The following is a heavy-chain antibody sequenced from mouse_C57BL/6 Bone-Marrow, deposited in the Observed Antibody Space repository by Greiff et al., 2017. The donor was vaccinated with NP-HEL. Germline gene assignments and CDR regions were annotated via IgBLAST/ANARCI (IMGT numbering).Heavy chain of an antibody. Sequence: EVKLQESGGGLVQPGGSLSLSCAASGFTFTAYYMSWVRQPPGKALEWLGFIRNKANGYTTEYSASVKGRFTISRDNSQSILYLQMNALRAEDSATYYCARSVFYYGSSGFAYWGQGTLVTVSA. D-gene: IGHD1-1*01. CDR1: GFTFTAYY. CDR3: ARSVFYYGSSGFAY. J-gene: IGHJ3*01. V-gene: IGHV7-3*01. CDR2: IRNKANGYTT.